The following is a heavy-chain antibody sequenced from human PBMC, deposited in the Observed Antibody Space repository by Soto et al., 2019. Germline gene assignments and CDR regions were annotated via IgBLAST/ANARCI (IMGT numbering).Heavy chain of an antibody. D-gene: IGHD4-17*01. J-gene: IGHJ3*02. Sequence: PGGSLRLSCAASGFTFSSYWMSWFRQAPGKGLEWVSNINKDGSKDYYVDSVKGRFTISRDNAKNSLYLQMNSLRAEDTAVYYCARVRVTTLAFDIWGQGTMVTVSS. CDR2: INKDGSKD. V-gene: IGHV3-7*03. CDR1: GFTFSSYW. CDR3: ARVRVTTLAFDI.